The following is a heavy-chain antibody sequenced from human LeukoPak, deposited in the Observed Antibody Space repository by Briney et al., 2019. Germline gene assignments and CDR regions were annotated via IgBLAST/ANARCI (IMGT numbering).Heavy chain of an antibody. V-gene: IGHV3-21*04. Sequence: GGSLRLSCGASGFNFSTYSMNWVRQAPGKGLEWVSSISGDSSSIYSSDSVKGRFTISRDNSKNTLYLQMNSLRAEDTAVYYCARVEWELYNWFDPWGQGTLVTVSS. CDR2: ISGDSSSI. CDR1: GFNFSTYS. J-gene: IGHJ5*02. D-gene: IGHD1-26*01. CDR3: ARVEWELYNWFDP.